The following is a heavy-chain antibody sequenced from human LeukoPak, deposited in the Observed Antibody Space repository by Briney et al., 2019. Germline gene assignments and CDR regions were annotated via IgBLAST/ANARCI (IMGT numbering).Heavy chain of an antibody. Sequence: PSETLSLTCAVYGGSFSGYYWSLIRQPPGKGLEWIGEINHSGSTNYNPSLKSRVTISVDTSKNQFSLKLSSVTAADTAVYYCARVQIYQPLLLLHGYFDYWGQGTLVTVSS. D-gene: IGHD3-22*01. CDR3: ARVQIYQPLLLLHGYFDY. CDR1: GGSFSGYY. V-gene: IGHV4-34*01. CDR2: INHSGST. J-gene: IGHJ4*02.